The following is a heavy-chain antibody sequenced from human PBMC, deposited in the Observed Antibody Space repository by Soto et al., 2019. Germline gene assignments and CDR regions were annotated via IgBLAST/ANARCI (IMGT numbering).Heavy chain of an antibody. Sequence: EVQLVESGGGLVQPGGSLRLSCAASGFTFSSYSMNWVRQAPGKGLEWVSYISSSSSTIYYADSVKGRFTISRDNAKYALYLQMNSLRDEDTAVYYCARDATWIQLWFGAFDIWGQGTMVTVSS. D-gene: IGHD5-18*01. CDR3: ARDATWIQLWFGAFDI. CDR1: GFTFSSYS. CDR2: ISSSSSTI. J-gene: IGHJ3*02. V-gene: IGHV3-48*02.